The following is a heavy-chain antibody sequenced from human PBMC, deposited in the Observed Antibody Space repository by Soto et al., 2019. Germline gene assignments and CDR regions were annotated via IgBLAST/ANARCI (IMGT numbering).Heavy chain of an antibody. CDR1: GGTFSSYA. CDR2: IIPIFGTA. Sequence: GASVKVSCKASGGTFSSYAISWVRQAPGQGLEWMGGIIPIFGTANYAQKFQGRVTITADESTSTAYMELSSLRSEDTAVYYCARGNDFWSGYSYYYYGMDVWGQGTTVTSP. D-gene: IGHD3-3*01. V-gene: IGHV1-69*13. CDR3: ARGNDFWSGYSYYYYGMDV. J-gene: IGHJ6*02.